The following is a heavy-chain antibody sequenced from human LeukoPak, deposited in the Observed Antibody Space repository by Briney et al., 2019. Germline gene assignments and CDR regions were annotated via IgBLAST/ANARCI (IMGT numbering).Heavy chain of an antibody. J-gene: IGHJ6*02. CDR1: GDSVSSNNAA. Sequence: SQILSLTCVISGDSVSSNNAAWNWIRQSPSRGLEWLGRTYYKSKWYDDYAVSVKSRITIKPDTSRNQFSPQLKSVTPEDTAVYYCAREGVSMIRGIIFNYYGMDVWGQGTAVSVS. D-gene: IGHD3-10*01. CDR2: TYYKSKWYD. CDR3: AREGVSMIRGIIFNYYGMDV. V-gene: IGHV6-1*01.